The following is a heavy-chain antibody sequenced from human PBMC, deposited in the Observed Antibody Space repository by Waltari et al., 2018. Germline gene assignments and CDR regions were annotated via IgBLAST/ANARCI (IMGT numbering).Heavy chain of an antibody. D-gene: IGHD2-2*03. V-gene: IGHV4-59*01. Sequence: QVQLQESAPGLVKPSETLSLPCPVPGGSISSYYLSWFRHPLAAGPEWIGYIYYSGSTNYYPSLKSRVTISVDTSKNQFSLKLSAVTAADTAVYYCARDLGYCSSTSCPLDYYYMDVWGKGTTVTVS. CDR2: IYYSGST. CDR3: ARDLGYCSSTSCPLDYYYMDV. J-gene: IGHJ6*03. CDR1: GGSISSYY.